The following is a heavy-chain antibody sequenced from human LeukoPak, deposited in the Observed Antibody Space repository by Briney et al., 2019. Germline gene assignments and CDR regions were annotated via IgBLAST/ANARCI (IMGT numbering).Heavy chain of an antibody. Sequence: GGSLRLSCAASRFMFSDYYMSWIRQAPGKGLEWVSYISSSGSTIDYADSVKGRFTISRDNAKNSLYLQMNSLRAEDTAVYFCAKAPVTSCRGAYCYPFDSWGQGTLVTVSS. J-gene: IGHJ4*02. V-gene: IGHV3-11*01. CDR1: RFMFSDYY. CDR3: AKAPVTSCRGAYCYPFDS. CDR2: ISSSGSTI. D-gene: IGHD2-21*01.